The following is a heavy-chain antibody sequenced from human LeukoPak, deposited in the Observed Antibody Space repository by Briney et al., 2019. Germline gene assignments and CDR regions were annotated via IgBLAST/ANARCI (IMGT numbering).Heavy chain of an antibody. CDR1: GYTFTVYH. V-gene: IGHV1-2*02. Sequence: GSVKVSCKASGYTFTVYHLHWVRQAPGQGLEWMGWINPNSGGTNCAQKFQGRVTMTTDTSTSTVYMELRSLRSEDSAVYYCAKEPAPGVGVAGRKNWFDSWGQGTLVSVSS. CDR2: INPNSGGT. J-gene: IGHJ5*01. CDR3: AKEPAPGVGVAGRKNWFDS. D-gene: IGHD6-19*01.